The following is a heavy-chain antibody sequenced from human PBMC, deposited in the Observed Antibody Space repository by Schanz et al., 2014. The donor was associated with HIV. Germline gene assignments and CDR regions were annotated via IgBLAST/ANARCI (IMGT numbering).Heavy chain of an antibody. V-gene: IGHV3-30*03. Sequence: QVQLVESGGGVVQPGRSPRLSCAASGFTFSSYGFHWVRQAPGKGLEWVAVISHDGINKYYEDSVRGRFTIFRDNSKNTLYLQMDSLRAEDTALYYCARSYDILTGYYSSPFDYWGQGTLVTVSS. CDR3: ARSYDILTGYYSSPFDY. J-gene: IGHJ4*02. CDR1: GFTFSSYG. CDR2: ISHDGINK. D-gene: IGHD3-9*01.